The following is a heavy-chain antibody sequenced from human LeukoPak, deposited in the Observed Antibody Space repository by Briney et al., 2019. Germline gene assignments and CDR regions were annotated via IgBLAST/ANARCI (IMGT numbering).Heavy chain of an antibody. J-gene: IGHJ6*03. CDR3: ARAAKREFYQYYMDV. V-gene: IGHV3-48*01. D-gene: IGHD3-10*01. CDR1: EFTFSSYS. CDR2: ISNGSGNR. Sequence: PGGSLRLSCVASEFTFSSYSMIWVRQAPGKGLEWISYISNGSGNRYYADSVKGRFTISRDNAKNLLYLQMNSLRADDTAVYYCARAAKREFYQYYMDVWGKGTAVAVSS.